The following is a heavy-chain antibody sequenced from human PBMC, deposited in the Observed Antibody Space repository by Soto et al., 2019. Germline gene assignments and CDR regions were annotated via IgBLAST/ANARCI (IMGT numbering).Heavy chain of an antibody. D-gene: IGHD3-10*01. V-gene: IGHV3-66*01. CDR3: ARDSGLSAFEV. Sequence: ESGGGWVRPGESLRLSCAASGFNVRNNYMSWVRQAPGKGLEWVSLIQNSGSTFYADSVKGRITVSRDNSKNILYLQMNSLRAEDTAVYYCARDSGLSAFEVWGQGTIVTVSS. J-gene: IGHJ3*01. CDR2: IQNSGST. CDR1: GFNVRNNY.